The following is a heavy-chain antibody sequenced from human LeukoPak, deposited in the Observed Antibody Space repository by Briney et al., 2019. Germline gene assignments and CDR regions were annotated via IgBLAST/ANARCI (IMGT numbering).Heavy chain of an antibody. CDR1: GDSASSNSAA. CDR3: AGEGSLPAYHIPRYFDY. Sequence: SQTLSLTCAISGDSASSNSAAWNWIRQSPSRGLEWVGRTYYRSKWYNDYAVSVKSRITINPDTSKNQFSLQLNSVTPEDTAVYYCAGEGSLPAYHIPRYFDYWGQGTLVTVSS. CDR2: TYYRSKWYN. V-gene: IGHV6-1*01. D-gene: IGHD2-2*01. J-gene: IGHJ4*02.